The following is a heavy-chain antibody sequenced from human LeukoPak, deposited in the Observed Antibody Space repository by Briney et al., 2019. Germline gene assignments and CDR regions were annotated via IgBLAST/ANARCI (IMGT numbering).Heavy chain of an antibody. V-gene: IGHV4-59*01. Sequence: SETLSLTCTASGGSISSYYWSWIRQPPGKGLEWIGYIYYSGSTNYNPSLKSRVTISVDTSKNQFSLKLSSVTAADTAVYYCARRSIAAAGPFDYWGQGTLVTVSS. CDR1: GGSISSYY. CDR2: IYYSGST. D-gene: IGHD6-13*01. CDR3: ARRSIAAAGPFDY. J-gene: IGHJ4*02.